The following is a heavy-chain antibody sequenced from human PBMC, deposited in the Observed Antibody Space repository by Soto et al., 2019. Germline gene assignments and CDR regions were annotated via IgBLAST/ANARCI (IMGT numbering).Heavy chain of an antibody. D-gene: IGHD6-13*01. CDR3: ARDLVPGSRGVNWFDS. CDR1: GYTFTSYG. CDR2: ISAYNGNT. Sequence: QVQLVQSGAEVKKPGASVKVSCKASGYTFTSYGISWARQAPGQGLEWMGWISAYNGNTNYAQKLQGRVTMTTDTSTSTAYMELRSLRSGDTAVYYCARDLVPGSRGVNWFDSWGQGSVVTVSS. V-gene: IGHV1-18*01. J-gene: IGHJ5*01.